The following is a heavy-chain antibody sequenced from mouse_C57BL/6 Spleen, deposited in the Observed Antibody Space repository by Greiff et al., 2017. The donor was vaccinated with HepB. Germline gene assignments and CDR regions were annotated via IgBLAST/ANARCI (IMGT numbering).Heavy chain of an antibody. CDR1: GYSITSGYY. V-gene: IGHV3-6*01. D-gene: IGHD4-1*01. Sequence: EVQLQQSGPGLVKPSQSLSLTCSVTGYSITSGYYWNWIRQFPGNKLEWMGYISYDGSNNYNPSLKNRISITRDTSKNQFFLKLNSVTTEDTATYDCARVVELGLYAMDYWGQGTSVTVSS. CDR2: ISYDGSN. CDR3: ARVVELGLYAMDY. J-gene: IGHJ4*01.